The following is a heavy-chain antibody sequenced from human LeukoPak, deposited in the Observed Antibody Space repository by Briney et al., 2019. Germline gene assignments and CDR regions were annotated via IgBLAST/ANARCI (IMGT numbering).Heavy chain of an antibody. J-gene: IGHJ3*02. D-gene: IGHD3-22*01. CDR2: ISYDGNNK. CDR3: ARGGRGSAAVVAPRSFDI. CDR1: GFIFSNYA. Sequence: GGSLRLSCAASGFIFSNYAMHWVRQAAGKGLEWVAVISYDGNNKNYADSVKGRFIISRDISKNTLYLQMNSLRAEDSALYYCARGGRGSAAVVAPRSFDIWGQGTMVTVSS. V-gene: IGHV3-30*14.